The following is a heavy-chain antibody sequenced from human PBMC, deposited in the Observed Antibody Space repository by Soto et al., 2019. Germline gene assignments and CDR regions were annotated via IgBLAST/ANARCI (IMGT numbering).Heavy chain of an antibody. CDR2: ISWNSGSI. J-gene: IGHJ4*02. CDR1: GFTFDDYA. V-gene: IGHV3-9*01. D-gene: IGHD6-19*01. CDR3: AKDIYVAVAGFSFDY. Sequence: GGSLRLSCAASGFTFDDYAMHWVRQAPGKGLEWVSGISWNSGSIGYADSVKGRFTISRDNAKNSLYLQMNSLRAEDTALYYCAKDIYVAVAGFSFDYWGQGTLVTVSS.